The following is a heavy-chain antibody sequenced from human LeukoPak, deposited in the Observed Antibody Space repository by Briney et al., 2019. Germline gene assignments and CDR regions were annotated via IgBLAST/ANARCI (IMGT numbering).Heavy chain of an antibody. V-gene: IGHV3-33*01. CDR1: GFTFRSYG. CDR2: IWYDGSNK. J-gene: IGHJ5*02. D-gene: IGHD2-15*01. CDR3: ARDYLLSGGRNWFDP. Sequence: GRSLRLSCAASGFTFRSYGMHWVRQAPGKGLEWVAVIWYDGSNKYYADSVKGRFTISRDNSKSTLYLQMNSLRAEDTAVYYCARDYLLSGGRNWFDPWGQGTLVTVSS.